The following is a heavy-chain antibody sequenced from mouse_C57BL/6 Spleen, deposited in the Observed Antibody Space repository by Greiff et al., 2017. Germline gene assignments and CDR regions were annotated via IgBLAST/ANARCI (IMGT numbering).Heavy chain of an antibody. D-gene: IGHD2-1*01. Sequence: VQLQESGAELVRPGASVTLSCKASGYTFTDYEMHWVKQTPVHGLEWIGAIDPETGGTAYNQKFKGKAILTADKSSSTAYMALRSLTSEDSAVYYCTRRGKGYAMDYWGQGTSVTVSS. J-gene: IGHJ4*01. CDR1: GYTFTDYE. CDR3: TRRGKGYAMDY. CDR2: IDPETGGT. V-gene: IGHV1-15*01.